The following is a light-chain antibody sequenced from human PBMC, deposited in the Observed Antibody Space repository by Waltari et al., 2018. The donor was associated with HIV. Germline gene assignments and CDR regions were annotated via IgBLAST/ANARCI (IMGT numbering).Light chain of an antibody. V-gene: IGLV1-47*01. CDR1: TSNIESND. J-gene: IGLJ2*01. CDR2: RNN. CDR3: VAWDDSLRGVV. Sequence: SVLTQPPSASGTPGQRVTIPCSGSTSNIESNDVFWYQHLPGAAPTLLIHRNNQRPSGVPDRFSGSTSGTSASLAISGLRSEDEADYYCVAWDDSLRGVVFGGGTKVAAL.